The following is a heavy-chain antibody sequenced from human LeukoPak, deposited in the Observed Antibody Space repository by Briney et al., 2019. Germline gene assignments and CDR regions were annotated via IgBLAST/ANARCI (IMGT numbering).Heavy chain of an antibody. CDR1: GYTFTSYD. Sequence: ASVKVSCKASGYTFTSYDINLVRQAPGQGLEWMGWINPNSGGTNYAQKFQGRVTMTRDTSISTAYMELSRLRSDDTAVYYCASRGYSYGYYFDYWGQGTLVTVSS. V-gene: IGHV1-2*02. CDR3: ASRGYSYGYYFDY. J-gene: IGHJ4*02. D-gene: IGHD5-18*01. CDR2: INPNSGGT.